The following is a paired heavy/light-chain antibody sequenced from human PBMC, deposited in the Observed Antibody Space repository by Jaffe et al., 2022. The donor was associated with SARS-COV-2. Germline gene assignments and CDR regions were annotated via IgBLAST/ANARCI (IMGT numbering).Heavy chain of an antibody. J-gene: IGHJ4*02. D-gene: IGHD1-26*01. CDR3: VAGLGASEYDW. Sequence: EVQVVESGGGFVKPGGSLRLSCGASGFTFSNAWMTWVRQAPGKGLEWVGRIKRKIDGETTDFGTSVKGRFTISRDDSENTLYLQMYSLKTEDTGVYHCVAGLGASEYDWWGQGTLVTVSS. V-gene: IGHV3-15*01. CDR1: GFTFSNAW. CDR2: IKRKIDGETT.
Light chain of an antibody. V-gene: IGKV2-24*01. Sequence: DIMMTQTPVSTSVTLGQPASMSCRSSQSLVSGDGYTYLNWVQQRPGQPPRLLIYQISKRVSGVPDRFSGSGAGTDFTLRISRVEAEDVGVYYCVQATHTPQVFGQGTKLEIK. CDR1: QSLVSGDGYTY. CDR3: VQATHTPQV. CDR2: QIS. J-gene: IGKJ2*01.